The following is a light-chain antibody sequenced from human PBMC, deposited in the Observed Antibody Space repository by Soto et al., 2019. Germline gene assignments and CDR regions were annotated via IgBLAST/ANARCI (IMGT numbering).Light chain of an antibody. CDR2: RAS. CDR1: QSISDW. Sequence: DIQMTQSPSTLSASVGDRVTITCRASQSISDWLAWYQQKPGEAPRLLIYRASTLQSGVSSRFRGSGSVTEFTLTISDLQPDDFATYYCQQYHIYSWTFGQGTTVGIK. CDR3: QQYHIYSWT. J-gene: IGKJ1*01. V-gene: IGKV1-5*03.